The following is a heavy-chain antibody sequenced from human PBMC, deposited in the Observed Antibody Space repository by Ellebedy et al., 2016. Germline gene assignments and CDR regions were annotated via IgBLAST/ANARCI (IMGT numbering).Heavy chain of an antibody. J-gene: IGHJ4*02. V-gene: IGHV3-30*18. Sequence: GGSLRLXXAASGFTFSSYGMHWVRQAPGKGLEWVAVISYDGSNKYYADSVKGRFTISRDNSKNTLYLQMNSLRAEDTAVYYCAKNFWNSGWYYFDYWGQGTLVTVSS. CDR3: AKNFWNSGWYYFDY. D-gene: IGHD6-19*01. CDR1: GFTFSSYG. CDR2: ISYDGSNK.